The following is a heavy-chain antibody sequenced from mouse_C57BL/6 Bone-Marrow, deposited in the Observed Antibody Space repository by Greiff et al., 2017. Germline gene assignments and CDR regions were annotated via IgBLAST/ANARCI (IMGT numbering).Heavy chain of an antibody. CDR2: IYPGSGST. CDR3: ARGEFYDGYSNYSAMDY. CDR1: GYTFTSYW. Sequence: VKLQQPGAELVKPGASVKMSCKASGYTFTSYWITWVKQRPGQGLEWIGDIYPGSGSTNYNEKFKSKATLTVDTSSSTAYMQLSSLTSEDSAVYYCARGEFYDGYSNYSAMDYWGQGNSVTVSS. J-gene: IGHJ4*01. D-gene: IGHD2-3*01. V-gene: IGHV1-55*01.